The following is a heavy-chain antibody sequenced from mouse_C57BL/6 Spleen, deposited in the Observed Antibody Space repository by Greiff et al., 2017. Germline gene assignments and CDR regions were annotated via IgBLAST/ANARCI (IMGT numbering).Heavy chain of an antibody. CDR1: GFNIKDDY. V-gene: IGHV14-4*01. Sequence: VQLKQSGAELVRPGASVKLSCTASGFNIKDDYMHWVKQRPEQGLEWIGWIDPENGDTEYASKFQGKAPITADTSSNTAYLQLSSLTSEDTAVYYCTTSGDYYGSSFFAYWGQGTLVTVAA. CDR3: TTSGDYYGSSFFAY. D-gene: IGHD1-1*01. CDR2: IDPENGDT. J-gene: IGHJ3*01.